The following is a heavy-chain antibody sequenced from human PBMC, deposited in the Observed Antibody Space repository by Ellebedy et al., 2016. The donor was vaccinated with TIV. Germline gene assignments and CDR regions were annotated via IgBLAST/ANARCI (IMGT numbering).Heavy chain of an antibody. CDR2: INPSGVST. CDR1: GYTFNSNY. V-gene: IGHV1-46*02. J-gene: IGHJ1*01. CDR3: ATLQGGIGADGGFFPE. Sequence: AASVKVSCKASGYTFNSNYINWVRQAPGQGLEWMGIINPSGVSTTYAQNFQGRVTMTRDTSTNTVYMDLSSLRSEDTAVYYCATLQGGIGADGGFFPEWGQGTLLTVSS. D-gene: IGHD6-13*01.